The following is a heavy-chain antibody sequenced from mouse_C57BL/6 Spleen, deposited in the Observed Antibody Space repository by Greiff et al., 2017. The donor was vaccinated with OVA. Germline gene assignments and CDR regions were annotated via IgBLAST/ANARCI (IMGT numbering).Heavy chain of an antibody. D-gene: IGHD1-1*01. CDR2: INPNYGTT. CDR3: ASPYYGSPWFAY. CDR1: GYSFTDYN. J-gene: IGHJ3*01. V-gene: IGHV1-39*01. Sequence: VHVKQSGPELVKPGASVKISCKASGYSFTDYNMNWVKQSNGKSLEWIGVINPNYGTTSYNQKFKGKATLTVDQSSSTAYMQLNSLTSEDSAVYYCASPYYGSPWFAYWGQGTLVTVSA.